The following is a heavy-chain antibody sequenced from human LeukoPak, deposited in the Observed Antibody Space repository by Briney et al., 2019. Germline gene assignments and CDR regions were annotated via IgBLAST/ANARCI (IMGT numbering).Heavy chain of an antibody. J-gene: IGHJ5*02. V-gene: IGHV4-59*01. CDR2: VHYSGST. CDR3: ARESNYHGSGTGWFDP. D-gene: IGHD3-10*01. Sequence: PSETLSLTCTVSGGSISSYYWSWIRQPPGKGLEWIGYVHYSGSTNYNPSLKSRVTISVDTSKNQFSLKLSSVTTADTAVYYCARESNYHGSGTGWFDPWGQGTLVTVSS. CDR1: GGSISSYY.